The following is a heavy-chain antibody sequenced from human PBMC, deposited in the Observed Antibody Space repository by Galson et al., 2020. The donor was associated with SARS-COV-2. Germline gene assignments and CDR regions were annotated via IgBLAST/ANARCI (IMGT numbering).Heavy chain of an antibody. Sequence: GESLKISCKGSGYSFTSYWIGWVRQMPGKGLEWMGIIYPGDSDTRYSPSFQGQVTISADKSISTAYLQWSSLKASDTAMYYCAGSFMVRGAPWYFDLWGRGTLVTVSS. J-gene: IGHJ2*01. CDR3: AGSFMVRGAPWYFDL. V-gene: IGHV5-51*01. CDR1: GYSFTSYW. D-gene: IGHD3-10*01. CDR2: IYPGDSDT.